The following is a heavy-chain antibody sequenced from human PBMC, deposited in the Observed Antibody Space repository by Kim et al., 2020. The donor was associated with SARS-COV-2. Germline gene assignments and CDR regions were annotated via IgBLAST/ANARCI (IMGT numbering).Heavy chain of an antibody. CDR1: GYSFNAYW. D-gene: IGHD3-10*01. CDR3: ARREGVDMSPYTPKFFDF. CDR2: IYPDVSSI. V-gene: IGHV5-51*01. Sequence: GESLKISCQGSGYSFNAYWIAWVRQMPGKGLEWMGIIYPDVSSIRYSPSFQGQVTISADKFSNTAYLQWSSLKASDTAMYYCARREGVDMSPYTPKFFDFWGQGTVVTVSS. J-gene: IGHJ3*01.